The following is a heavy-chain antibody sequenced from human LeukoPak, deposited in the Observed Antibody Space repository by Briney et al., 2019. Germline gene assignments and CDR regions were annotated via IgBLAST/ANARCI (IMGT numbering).Heavy chain of an antibody. V-gene: IGHV4-59*01. J-gene: IGHJ3*02. CDR3: ARLKGQVNDAFDI. D-gene: IGHD4-11*01. Sequence: SETLSLTCTVSGGSISSYYWSWIRQPPGKGLEWIAYIYYSGSTNYNPSLKSRVTISVDTSKNQFSLKLSSVTAADTAVYYCARLKGQVNDAFDIWGQGTMVTVSS. CDR1: GGSISSYY. CDR2: IYYSGST.